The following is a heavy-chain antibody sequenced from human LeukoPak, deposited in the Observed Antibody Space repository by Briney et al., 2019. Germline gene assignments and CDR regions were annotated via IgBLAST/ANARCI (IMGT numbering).Heavy chain of an antibody. CDR2: ISSSSSYI. D-gene: IGHD2-21*01. V-gene: IGHV3-21*04. Sequence: GGSLRLSCAASGFTFSSYSMNWVRQAPGKGLEWVSSISSSSSYIYYADSVKGRFTISRDNSKNTLYLQMNSLRAEDTAVYFCAKGGWGSHFDCWGRGTLVTVSS. J-gene: IGHJ4*02. CDR3: AKGGWGSHFDC. CDR1: GFTFSSYS.